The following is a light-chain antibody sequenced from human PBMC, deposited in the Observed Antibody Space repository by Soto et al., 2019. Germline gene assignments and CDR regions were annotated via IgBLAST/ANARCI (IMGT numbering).Light chain of an antibody. J-gene: IGKJ2*01. Sequence: EIVLTQSPGTLSLSPGERATLFCRASQSVSSNYLAWYQQKPGQAPRLLIYNASRRAAGIPDRFSGSGSGTDFTLTISRLEPVDFAVYYCQQYGSSPRYTFGQGTKLEIK. CDR2: NAS. CDR3: QQYGSSPRYT. CDR1: QSVSSNY. V-gene: IGKV3-20*01.